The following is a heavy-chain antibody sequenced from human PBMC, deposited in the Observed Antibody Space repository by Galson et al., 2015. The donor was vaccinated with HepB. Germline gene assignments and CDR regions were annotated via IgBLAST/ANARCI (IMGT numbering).Heavy chain of an antibody. CDR1: GFMLYDFA. CDR3: AEAITPRAY. J-gene: IGHJ4*02. Sequence: SLRLSCAASGFMLYDFAMSWVRQTPGAGLEWVPAISRGGDSTYYADSVKGRFTISRGNSKNTMYLQMNGLRAEDTAMYYCAEAITPRAYWGQGTLVTVSS. CDR2: ISRGGDST. D-gene: IGHD5-24*01. V-gene: IGHV3-23*01.